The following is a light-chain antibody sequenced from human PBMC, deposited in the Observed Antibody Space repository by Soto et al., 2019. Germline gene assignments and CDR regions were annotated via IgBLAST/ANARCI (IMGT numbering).Light chain of an antibody. CDR2: DAS. V-gene: IGKV3-11*01. Sequence: EIVLTQSPATLSLSPGERATLSCRASQSVSSYLAWYQQKPGQAPRLLIYDASKRATSIPARFSGSGSGTDLTLTISSLQPADFAVYSCQQRSNWPPLTVGGGTTVEIK. CDR3: QQRSNWPPLT. J-gene: IGKJ4*01. CDR1: QSVSSY.